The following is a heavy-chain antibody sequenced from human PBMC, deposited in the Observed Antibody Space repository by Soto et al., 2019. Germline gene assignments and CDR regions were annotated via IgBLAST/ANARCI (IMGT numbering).Heavy chain of an antibody. V-gene: IGHV4-59*01. CDR2: IYYSGSI. Sequence: QVQLQESGPGLVKPSETLSLTCAVSGGSISSYYWSWIRQPPGKGLEWIGYIYYSGSINYNPSLKSRVTISVDTSKNQFSLKLSSVTAADTAVYYCARGTTYGDYGYFDYWGQGTLVTVSS. D-gene: IGHD4-17*01. CDR1: GGSISSYY. CDR3: ARGTTYGDYGYFDY. J-gene: IGHJ4*02.